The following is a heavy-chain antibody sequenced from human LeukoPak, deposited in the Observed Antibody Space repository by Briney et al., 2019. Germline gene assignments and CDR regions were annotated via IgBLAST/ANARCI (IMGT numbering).Heavy chain of an antibody. Sequence: PGGSLRLSCAASGFTFSSYGMHWVRQAPGKGLEWVAVISYDGSNKYYADSVKGRFTISRDNSKNTLYLQMNSLRAEDTAVYYCAASPYSGHDCWGQGTLVTVSS. CDR2: ISYDGSNK. CDR3: AASPYSGHDC. CDR1: GFTFSSYG. D-gene: IGHD3-10*01. V-gene: IGHV3-30*03. J-gene: IGHJ4*02.